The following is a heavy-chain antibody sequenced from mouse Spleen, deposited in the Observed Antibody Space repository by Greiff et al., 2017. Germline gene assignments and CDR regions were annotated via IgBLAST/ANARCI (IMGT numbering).Heavy chain of an antibody. CDR2: IDPSDSYT. Sequence: VQLQQPGAELVKPGASVKLSCKASGYTFTSYWMQWVKQRPGQGLEWIGEIDPSDSYTNYNQKFKGKATLTVDTSSSTAYMQLSSLTSEDSAVYYCARGGTGRSGDYWGQGTTLTVSS. V-gene: IGHV1-50*01. CDR1: GYTFTSYW. J-gene: IGHJ2*01. CDR3: ARGGTGRSGDY. D-gene: IGHD4-1*01.